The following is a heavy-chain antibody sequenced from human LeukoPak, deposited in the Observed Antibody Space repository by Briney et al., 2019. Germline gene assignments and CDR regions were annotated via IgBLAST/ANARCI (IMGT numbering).Heavy chain of an antibody. Sequence: SETLSLACTVSGGSISSYYWSWIRQPAGKGLEWIGRIYTSGSTNYNPSLTSRVTMSVDTSKNQFSLKLSSVAAADTAVYYCARDVRYGSGSGGWFDPWGQGTLVTVSS. V-gene: IGHV4-4*07. CDR1: GGSISSYY. D-gene: IGHD3-10*01. CDR3: ARDVRYGSGSGGWFDP. CDR2: IYTSGST. J-gene: IGHJ5*02.